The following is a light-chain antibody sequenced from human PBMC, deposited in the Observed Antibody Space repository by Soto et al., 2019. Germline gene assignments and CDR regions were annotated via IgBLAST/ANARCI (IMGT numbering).Light chain of an antibody. V-gene: IGKV3-20*01. Sequence: EIVLTQSPGTLSLSPGEKATLSCRASQSVSSSYLAWYQQKTGQAPRLLIYGASSRATGIPDRFSGSGYGTDFTLTISRLETEDFAVYYCQQYGSSPATFGQGTKVDIK. J-gene: IGKJ1*01. CDR1: QSVSSSY. CDR2: GAS. CDR3: QQYGSSPAT.